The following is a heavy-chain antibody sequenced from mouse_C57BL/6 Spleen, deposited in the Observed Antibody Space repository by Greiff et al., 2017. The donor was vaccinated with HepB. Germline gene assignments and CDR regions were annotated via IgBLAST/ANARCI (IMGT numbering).Heavy chain of an antibody. CDR3: TRRVFAY. J-gene: IGHJ3*01. CDR2: ISSGNSTI. CDR1: GFTFSDYG. Sequence: EVMLVESGGGLVKPGGSLKLSCAASGFTFSDYGMHWVRQAPEKGLEWIAYISSGNSTIYYADTVKGRFTISRDNAKNTLFLQMTSLRSEDTAMYYCTRRVFAYWGQGTLVTVSA. V-gene: IGHV5-17*01.